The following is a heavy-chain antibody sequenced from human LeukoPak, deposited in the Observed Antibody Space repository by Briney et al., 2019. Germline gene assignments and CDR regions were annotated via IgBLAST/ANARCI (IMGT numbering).Heavy chain of an antibody. V-gene: IGHV4-61*02. J-gene: IGHJ4*02. CDR2: IYTNGST. D-gene: IGHD5-18*01. CDR1: GGSIRSGSYH. Sequence: PSETLSLTCTVSGGSIRSGSYHWSWIRQSAGKGLEWIGRIYTNGSTNYNPSLKSRVTISVDTSKNQFSLKLNSVTAADTAVYYCAKDRGSIEYSYGYWGQGTLVTVSS. CDR3: AKDRGSIEYSYGY.